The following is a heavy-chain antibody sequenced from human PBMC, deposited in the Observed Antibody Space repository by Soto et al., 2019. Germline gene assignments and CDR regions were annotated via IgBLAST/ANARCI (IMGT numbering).Heavy chain of an antibody. D-gene: IGHD1-26*01. Sequence: EASVKVSCKASGYTFTSYYMHWVRQAPGQGLEWMGIINPSGGSTSYAQKFQGRVTMTRDTSTSTVYMELSSLRSEDTAVYYCARDGYSGSYYPPYFDYWGQGTLVTVSS. J-gene: IGHJ4*02. CDR1: GYTFTSYY. CDR2: INPSGGST. V-gene: IGHV1-46*01. CDR3: ARDGYSGSYYPPYFDY.